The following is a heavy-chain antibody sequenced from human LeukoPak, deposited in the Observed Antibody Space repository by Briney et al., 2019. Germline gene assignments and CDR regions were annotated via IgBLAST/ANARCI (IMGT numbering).Heavy chain of an antibody. CDR3: ASSDSYPYYFAY. D-gene: IGHD2-2*01. V-gene: IGHV4-59*08. CDR1: GGSISSYY. J-gene: IGHJ4*02. CDR2: IYYSGST. Sequence: SETLSLTCTDSGGSISSYYWSWIRQPPGKGLEWIGYIYYSGSTNYNPSLKSRVTISVDTSKNQFSLKLSSVTAADTAVYYCASSDSYPYYFAYWGQATLVTVSS.